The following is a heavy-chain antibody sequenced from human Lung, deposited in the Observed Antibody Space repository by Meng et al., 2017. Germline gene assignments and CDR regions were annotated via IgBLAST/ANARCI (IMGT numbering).Heavy chain of an antibody. CDR1: GFTFTAFS. Sequence: EVQLMDAGGGLVQPGGSLRLSCAASGFTFTAFSMTWVRQAPGKGLEWVSTISSTGDSTFYPDSVKGRFIVSRDNSKNTLYLQMNSLRAEDTAIYYCAKEAAMASWGQGTLVTVSS. V-gene: IGHV3-23*01. CDR3: AKEAAMAS. CDR2: ISSTGDST. D-gene: IGHD5-18*01. J-gene: IGHJ5*02.